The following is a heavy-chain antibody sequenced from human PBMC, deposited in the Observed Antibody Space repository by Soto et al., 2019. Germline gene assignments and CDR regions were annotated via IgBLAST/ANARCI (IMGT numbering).Heavy chain of an antibody. CDR2: INAGDGNT. CDR1: GYTFTSYA. J-gene: IGHJ5*02. CDR3: ARDSYYDILTGYLLRWNWFDP. V-gene: IGHV1-3*01. D-gene: IGHD3-9*01. Sequence: QVQLVQSGAEVKKPGASVKVCCKASGYTFTSYAMHWVRQAPGHRLEWMGWINAGDGNTKYSQKFQGRVTITRDTSASTAYMELSSLRSEDTAVYYCARDSYYDILTGYLLRWNWFDPWGQGTLVTVSS.